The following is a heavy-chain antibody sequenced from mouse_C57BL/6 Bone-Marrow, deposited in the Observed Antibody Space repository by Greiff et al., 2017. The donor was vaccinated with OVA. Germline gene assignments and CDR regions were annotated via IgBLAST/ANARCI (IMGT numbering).Heavy chain of an antibody. V-gene: IGHV1-5*01. J-gene: IGHJ1*03. CDR2: IYPGNSDT. CDR1: GYTFTSYW. D-gene: IGHD1-1*01. CDR3: INFYYYGSSYEGNWYFDV. Sequence: EVQLQQSGTVLARPGASVKMSCKTSGYTFTSYWMHWVKQRPGQGLEWIGAIYPGNSDTSYNQKFKGKAKLTAVTSASTAYMELSSLTNEDSAVYYCINFYYYGSSYEGNWYFDVWGTGTTVTVSS.